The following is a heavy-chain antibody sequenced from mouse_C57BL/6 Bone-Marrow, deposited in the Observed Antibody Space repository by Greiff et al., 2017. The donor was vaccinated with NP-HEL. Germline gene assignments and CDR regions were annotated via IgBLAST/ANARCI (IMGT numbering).Heavy chain of an antibody. Sequence: EVQLQESGPGLVKPSQSLSLTCSVTGYSITSGYYWNWIRQFPGNKLEWMGYISYDGSNNYNPSLKNRISITRDTSKNQFFLKLKSVTTEDTATYYCARDEGDYDNAMDYWGQGTSVTVSS. CDR2: ISYDGSN. D-gene: IGHD2-13*01. V-gene: IGHV3-6*01. J-gene: IGHJ4*01. CDR1: GYSITSGYY. CDR3: ARDEGDYDNAMDY.